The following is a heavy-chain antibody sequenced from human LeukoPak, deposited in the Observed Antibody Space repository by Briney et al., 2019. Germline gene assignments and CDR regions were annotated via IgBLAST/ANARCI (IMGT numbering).Heavy chain of an antibody. CDR2: ISSSSSTI. CDR3: ARDGGAWELLSYGEYFDY. D-gene: IGHD1-26*01. J-gene: IGHJ4*02. V-gene: IGHV3-48*01. CDR1: GFTLSSYW. Sequence: GGSLRLSCEASGFTLSSYWMSWVRQAPGKGLEWVSYISSSSSTIYYADSVKGRFTISRDNAKNSLYLQMNSLRAEDTAVYYCARDGGAWELLSYGEYFDYWGQGTLVTVSS.